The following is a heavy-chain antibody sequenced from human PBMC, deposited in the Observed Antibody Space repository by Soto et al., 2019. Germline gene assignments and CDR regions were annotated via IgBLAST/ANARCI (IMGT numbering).Heavy chain of an antibody. CDR2: INHGGST. D-gene: IGHD3-3*01. CDR1: GGSFSGYY. J-gene: IGHJ5*02. Sequence: SETLSLTCAVYGGSFSGYYWSWTRQPPGKGLEWIGEINHGGSTNYNPSLKSRVTISVDTSKNQFSLKLSSVTAADTAVYYCARGIRFYDFWSGYKTPHREGWFDPWGQGTLVTVSS. CDR3: ARGIRFYDFWSGYKTPHREGWFDP. V-gene: IGHV4-34*01.